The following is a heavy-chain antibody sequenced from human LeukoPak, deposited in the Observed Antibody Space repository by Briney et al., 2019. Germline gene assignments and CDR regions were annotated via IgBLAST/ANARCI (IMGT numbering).Heavy chain of an antibody. CDR1: GGSFSGYY. CDR2: INHSGST. CDR3: ARGRGRGRCNWFDP. Sequence: SETLSLTCAVYGGSFSGYYWSWIRQPPGKGLEWIGEINHSGSTNYNPSLKSRVTISVDTSKNQFSLKLSSVTAADTAVYYCARGRGRGRCNWFDPWGQGTLVTVSS. D-gene: IGHD3-10*01. J-gene: IGHJ5*02. V-gene: IGHV4-34*01.